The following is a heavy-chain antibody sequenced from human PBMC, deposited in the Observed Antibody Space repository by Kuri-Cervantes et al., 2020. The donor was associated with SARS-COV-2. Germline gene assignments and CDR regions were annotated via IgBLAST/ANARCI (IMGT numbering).Heavy chain of an antibody. CDR2: ISGSGGST. Sequence: ETLSLTCAASGFTFISYAMSWVRQAPGKGLECVSAISGSGGSTYYADSVKGRFTISRDNSKNTLYLQMNSLRAEDTAVYYCAKDKASTLVVPAAISWFDPWGPGTLVTVSS. CDR1: GFTFISYA. CDR3: AKDKASTLVVPAAISWFDP. D-gene: IGHD2-2*01. V-gene: IGHV3-23*01. J-gene: IGHJ5*02.